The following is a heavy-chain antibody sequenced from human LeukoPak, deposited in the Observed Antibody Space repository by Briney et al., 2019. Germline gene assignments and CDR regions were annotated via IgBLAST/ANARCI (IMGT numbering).Heavy chain of an antibody. D-gene: IGHD2-15*01. J-gene: IGHJ4*02. V-gene: IGHV3-23*01. CDR2: VGRSDKT. Sequence: GGSLRLSCAASGFTFSTSAMSWVRQAPGKGLEWVSTVGRSDKTFYADSVKGRFTISRDSSKNTLVLQINSLRAEDTAVYYCAKRVVATTEHHFDYWGQGTLVTVSS. CDR1: GFTFSTSA. CDR3: AKRVVATTEHHFDY.